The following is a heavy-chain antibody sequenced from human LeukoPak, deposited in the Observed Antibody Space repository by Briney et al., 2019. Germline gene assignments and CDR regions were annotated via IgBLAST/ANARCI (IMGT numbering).Heavy chain of an antibody. Sequence: GGSLRLSCAASGFSFSHYAMSWVRQAPARGLEWVSSLRGDGETFYADSVKGRFTLSRDDSRNTVYLQLNNLRVDDTAVYYCARASRISSADAVWWGQGTLVIVSS. J-gene: IGHJ4*02. V-gene: IGHV3-23*01. CDR1: GFSFSHYA. D-gene: IGHD2-15*01. CDR3: ARASRISSADAVW. CDR2: LRGDGET.